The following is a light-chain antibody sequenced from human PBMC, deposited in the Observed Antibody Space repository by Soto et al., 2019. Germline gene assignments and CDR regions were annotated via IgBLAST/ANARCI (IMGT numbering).Light chain of an antibody. J-gene: IGLJ1*01. CDR3: SSYTSTSTHV. CDR2: DAT. CDR1: SSDFGGYTY. V-gene: IGLV2-14*03. Sequence: QSVLTQPASVSGSPGQSITISCTGTSSDFGGYTYVSWYQQHPGKAPKLMIFDATSRPSGVSNRFSGSKSDNTASLTIAGLQAEDEADYYCSSYTSTSTHVFGTGTKVTVL.